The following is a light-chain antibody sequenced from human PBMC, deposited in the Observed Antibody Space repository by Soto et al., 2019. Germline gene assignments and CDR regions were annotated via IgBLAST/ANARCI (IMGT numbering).Light chain of an antibody. J-gene: IGKJ2*01. Sequence: EIVMTQSPATLSVSPGERATLSCRPSQSVASNLAWYRHKPGQAPRLLIYGASTRATGIPARFSGSGSGREFTLTISSLQSEEFAVYYCQQYDNWPQTFGQGTKLEIK. V-gene: IGKV3-15*01. CDR2: GAS. CDR1: QSVASN. CDR3: QQYDNWPQT.